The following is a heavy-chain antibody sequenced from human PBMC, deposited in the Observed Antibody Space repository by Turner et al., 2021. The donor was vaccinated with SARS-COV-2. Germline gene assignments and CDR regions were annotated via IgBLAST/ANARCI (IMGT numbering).Heavy chain of an antibody. V-gene: IGHV4-39*01. J-gene: IGHJ4*02. CDR2: ISYTGRT. CDR3: ARQGGVDY. Sequence: QLQLQESGPGLVKPSETLSLTCAVSGGSISTTNHYWGWFRQPPGKGLEWIGSISYTGRTFYTPSLKSRVTLSMDTSKNHFSLKVTSVTAADTAVYYCARQGGVDYWGQGTLVTVSS. CDR1: GGSISTTNHY.